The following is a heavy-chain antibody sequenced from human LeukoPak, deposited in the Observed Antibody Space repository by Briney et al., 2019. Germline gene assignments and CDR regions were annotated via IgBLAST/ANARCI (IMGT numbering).Heavy chain of an antibody. Sequence: PSETLSLTCGVSGDSISGGAVSGSWGRRPPGKGRGWIGYIFHTGSTFYHSSLKRRVTISVDNSKNQFSLRLPSVTAADTAVYYCARELWFANAPGSWLDPWGQGTLVTVSS. CDR2: IFHTGST. J-gene: IGHJ5*02. V-gene: IGHV4-30-2*01. CDR3: ARELWFANAPGSWLDP. CDR1: GDSISGGAVS. D-gene: IGHD3-10*01.